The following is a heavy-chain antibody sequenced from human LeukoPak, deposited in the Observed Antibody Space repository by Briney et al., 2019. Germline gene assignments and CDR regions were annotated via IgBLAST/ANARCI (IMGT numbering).Heavy chain of an antibody. CDR3: ASLYGSGSYTYNWFDP. CDR2: IYYSGST. D-gene: IGHD3-10*01. CDR1: GGSISSGDYY. Sequence: SETLSLTCTVSGGSISSGDYYWSWIRQPPGKGLEWIRYIYYSGSTYYNPSLKSRVTISVDTSKNQFSLKLSSVTAADTAVYYCASLYGSGSYTYNWFDPWGQGALVTVSS. V-gene: IGHV4-30-4*01. J-gene: IGHJ5*02.